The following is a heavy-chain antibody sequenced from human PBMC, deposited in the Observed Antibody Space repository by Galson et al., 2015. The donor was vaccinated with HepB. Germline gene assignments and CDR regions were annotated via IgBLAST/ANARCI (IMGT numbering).Heavy chain of an antibody. D-gene: IGHD1-1*01. Sequence: SLRLSCAASGFTFSSHSMNWVRQAPGKGLEWVSYISSSGTTIYYADPVKGRCTISRANAKNSRYLQMNRLGDEDTAVYYCARDPSPTTDAWYYFDYWGQGTLVTVSS. CDR2: ISSSGTTI. CDR1: GFTFSSHS. V-gene: IGHV3-48*02. J-gene: IGHJ4*02. CDR3: ARDPSPTTDAWYYFDY.